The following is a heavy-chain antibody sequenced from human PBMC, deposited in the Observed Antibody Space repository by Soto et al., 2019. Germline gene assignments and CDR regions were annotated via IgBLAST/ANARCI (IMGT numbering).Heavy chain of an antibody. D-gene: IGHD3-22*01. Sequence: GGSLRLSCAASGFTFSSYSMNWVRQAPGKGLEWVSSISSNSSYIYYADSVKGRFTISRDNAKNSLYLQMNSLRSEDTAVYYCARNFKPITMIVVGTDGDAFDISGQGTMVTVSS. CDR1: GFTFSSYS. CDR2: ISSNSSYI. J-gene: IGHJ3*02. V-gene: IGHV3-21*04. CDR3: ARNFKPITMIVVGTDGDAFDI.